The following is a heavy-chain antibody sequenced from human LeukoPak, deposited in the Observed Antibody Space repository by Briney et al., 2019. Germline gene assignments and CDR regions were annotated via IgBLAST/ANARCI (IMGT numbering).Heavy chain of an antibody. J-gene: IGHJ4*02. CDR1: GGTFSSYA. CDR3: ARGFRHGTIGY. CDR2: IIPIFGTA. Sequence: SVTVSCEASGGTFSSYAISWVRQAPGQGLEWMGGIIPIFGTANYAQKFQGRVTITADESTSTAYMELSSLRSEDTAVYYCARGFRHGTIGYWGQGTLSPSPQ. V-gene: IGHV1-69*13.